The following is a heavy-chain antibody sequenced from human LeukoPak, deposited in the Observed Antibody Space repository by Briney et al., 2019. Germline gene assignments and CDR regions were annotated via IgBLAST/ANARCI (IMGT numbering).Heavy chain of an antibody. CDR3: ARGGPSSSAPFDY. J-gene: IGHJ4*02. CDR2: IIPIFGTA. Sequence: SVKVSCKASGYTFTGYYMHWVRQAPGQGLEWMVGIIPIFGTANYAQKFQGRVTITADKSTSTAYMELSSLRSEDTAVYYCARGGPSSSAPFDYWGQGTLVTVSS. CDR1: GYTFTGYY. D-gene: IGHD6-6*01. V-gene: IGHV1-69*06.